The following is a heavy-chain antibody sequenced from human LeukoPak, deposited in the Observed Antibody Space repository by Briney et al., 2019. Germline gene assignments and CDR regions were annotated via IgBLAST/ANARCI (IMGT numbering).Heavy chain of an antibody. CDR3: TRHGHSGTIDDFDL. D-gene: IGHD1-14*01. J-gene: IGHJ4*02. CDR1: GFNFRDSG. V-gene: IGHV3-73*01. CDR2: VRSKAKKYAT. Sequence: PGGSMRLSCAASGFNFRDSGIHCVRQASGKGLEWVGRVRSKAKKYATGYGASVRGRFTNSRDDSKNKAYLQMNSLKTEDTAVYYCTRHGHSGTIDDFDLWGQGALVTVSS.